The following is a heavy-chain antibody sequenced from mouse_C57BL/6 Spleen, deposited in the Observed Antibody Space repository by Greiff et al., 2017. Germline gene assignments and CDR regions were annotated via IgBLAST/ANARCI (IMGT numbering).Heavy chain of an antibody. D-gene: IGHD3-2*02. J-gene: IGHJ3*01. CDR1: GYTFTDYE. Sequence: QVQLKQSGAELVRPGASVTLSCKASGYTFTDYEMHWVKQTPVHGLEWIGAIDPETGGTAYNQKFKGKAILTADKSSSTAYMKLRSLTSEDSAVYYCTRWAAQATSAWFAYWGQGTLVTVSA. CDR2: IDPETGGT. CDR3: TRWAAQATSAWFAY. V-gene: IGHV1-15*01.